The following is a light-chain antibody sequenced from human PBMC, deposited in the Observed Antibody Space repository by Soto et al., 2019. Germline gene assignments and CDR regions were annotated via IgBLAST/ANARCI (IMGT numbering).Light chain of an antibody. V-gene: IGKV3-20*01. CDR3: NQFGSSPLAFT. CDR2: GAS. J-gene: IGKJ2*01. Sequence: ESMLTQSPGTLSLSPGERATLSCRASQSVSTRYLAWYQQKPGQAPRLLIYGASIRAAGIPDRFTGSGSGTNFTLTISRLESENFAVYYCNQFGSSPLAFTFGKGNKLEI. CDR1: QSVSTRY.